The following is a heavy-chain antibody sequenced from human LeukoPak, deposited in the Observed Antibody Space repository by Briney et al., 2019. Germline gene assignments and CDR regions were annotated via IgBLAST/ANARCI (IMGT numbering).Heavy chain of an antibody. CDR2: IYYSGGT. CDR1: GGSISRYY. Sequence: PSETLSLTCTVSGGSISRYYWSWIRQPPGKGLEWIGYIYYSGGTNYNPSLKSRVTISVDTSKNQFSLKLSSVTAADTAVYYCARDFLSSSEGNWFDPWGQGTLVTVSS. CDR3: ARDFLSSSEGNWFDP. D-gene: IGHD6-6*01. J-gene: IGHJ5*02. V-gene: IGHV4-59*01.